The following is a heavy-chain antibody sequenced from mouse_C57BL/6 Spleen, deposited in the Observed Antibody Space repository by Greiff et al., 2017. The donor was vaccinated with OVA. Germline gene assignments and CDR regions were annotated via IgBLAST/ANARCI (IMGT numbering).Heavy chain of an antibody. CDR3: ARKGNYWYYFDY. V-gene: IGHV1-69*01. CDR2: IDPSDSYT. J-gene: IGHJ2*01. Sequence: QVQLKQPGAELVMPGASVKLSCKASGYTFTSYWMHWVKQRPGQGLEWIGEIDPSDSYTNYNQKFKGKSTLTVDKSSSTAYMQLSSLTSEDSAVYYCARKGNYWYYFDYWGQGTTLTVSS. CDR1: GYTFTSYW. D-gene: IGHD2-1*01.